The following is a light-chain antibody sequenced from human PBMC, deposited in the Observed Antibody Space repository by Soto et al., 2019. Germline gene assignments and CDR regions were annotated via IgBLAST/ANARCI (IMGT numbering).Light chain of an antibody. V-gene: IGLV2-14*01. CDR3: NSYTSTSTLV. CDR2: EVT. J-gene: IGLJ2*01. Sequence: QSVLTQPASVSGSPGQSITISCTGSSSDIGGHNYVSWYQQYPGKAPKLMIYEVTNRPSGVSDRCSGSKSGNTASLTISGLQAEDEADYYCNSYTSTSTLVFGGGTKLTVL. CDR1: SSDIGGHNY.